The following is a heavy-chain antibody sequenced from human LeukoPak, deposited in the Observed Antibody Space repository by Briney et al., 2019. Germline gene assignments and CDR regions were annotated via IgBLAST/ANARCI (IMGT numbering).Heavy chain of an antibody. CDR1: GFTVSSNY. CDR3: ARAPTRVSTFDY. D-gene: IGHD5/OR15-5a*01. V-gene: IGHV3-53*01. CDR2: LYSGGGT. J-gene: IGHJ4*02. Sequence: GGSLILSCAVSGFTVSSNYMSWVRQAPGKGLEWVSALYSGGGTYYADSVKSRFTISGDNSKNTVYLQMNSLRVEDTAVYYCARAPTRVSTFDYWGQGPLVTVSS.